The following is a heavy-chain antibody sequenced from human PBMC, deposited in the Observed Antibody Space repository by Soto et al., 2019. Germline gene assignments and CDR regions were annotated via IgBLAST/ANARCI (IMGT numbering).Heavy chain of an antibody. CDR1: GYSISLGYY. J-gene: IGHJ4*02. D-gene: IGHD2-15*01. CDR2: IYHSGNT. V-gene: IGHV4-38-2*01. Sequence: SETLSLTCAVSGYSISLGYYWGWIRQPPGKGLEWIGSIYHSGNTYYNPSLKSRVSISLDTSKNHFSLELTSVTAADTAVYYCARVKLAGRGGCDYWGLGTLVTVS. CDR3: ARVKLAGRGGCDY.